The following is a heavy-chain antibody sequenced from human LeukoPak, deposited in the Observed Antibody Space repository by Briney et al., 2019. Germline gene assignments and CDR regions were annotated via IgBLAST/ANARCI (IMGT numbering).Heavy chain of an antibody. D-gene: IGHD1-1*01. Sequence: GGSLRLSCAASGFTFSSYGMSWVRQAPGKGLEWVSAISGSGGSTYYADSVKGRFTISRDNSKNTLYLQMNSLRAEDTAVYYCAKALQLVPAFDYWGQGTLVTVSS. CDR3: AKALQLVPAFDY. J-gene: IGHJ4*02. CDR1: GFTFSSYG. CDR2: ISGSGGST. V-gene: IGHV3-23*01.